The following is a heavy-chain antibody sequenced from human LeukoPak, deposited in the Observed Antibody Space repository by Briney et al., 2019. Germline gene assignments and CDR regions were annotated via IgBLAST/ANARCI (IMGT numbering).Heavy chain of an antibody. Sequence: GASVKVFCKASGYTFTTSHMHWVRQAPGQGLEWMGTITGNGASRSFAQKFEGRLTMTKDMSTSTVYMELSGLTSEDTAVYYCARDNSFENFDPWGQGTLVTVSS. CDR1: GYTFTTSH. J-gene: IGHJ5*02. V-gene: IGHV1-46*01. CDR2: ITGNGASR. CDR3: ARDNSFENFDP. D-gene: IGHD4-23*01.